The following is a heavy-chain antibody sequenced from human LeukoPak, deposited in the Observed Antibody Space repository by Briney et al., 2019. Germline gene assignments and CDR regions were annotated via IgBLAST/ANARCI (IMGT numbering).Heavy chain of an antibody. D-gene: IGHD1-1*01. V-gene: IGHV3-23*01. CDR2: ISGSGGST. CDR1: GFTFSSYA. Sequence: GGSLRLSCAASGFTFSSYAMSWVRQAPGKGLEWVSAISGSGGSTYYADSAKGRFTISRDNSKNTLYLQMNSLRAEDTAVYYCAKDFYNWNVASIDYWGQGTLVTVSS. CDR3: AKDFYNWNVASIDY. J-gene: IGHJ4*02.